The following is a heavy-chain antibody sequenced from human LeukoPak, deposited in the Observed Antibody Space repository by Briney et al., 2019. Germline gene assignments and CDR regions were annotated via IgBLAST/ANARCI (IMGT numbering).Heavy chain of an antibody. CDR3: ARGRPYGSYDY. D-gene: IGHD2-15*01. CDR1: GFSFSTSW. J-gene: IGHJ4*01. Sequence: GGSLRLSCAASGFSFSTSWMSWVRQAPGKGLEWVANTKEDGSEKHYVDSVKGRFTISRDNAKNSLYLQMNSLRAEDTAVYYCARGRPYGSYDYWGQDPWSPSPQ. CDR2: TKEDGSEK. V-gene: IGHV3-7*01.